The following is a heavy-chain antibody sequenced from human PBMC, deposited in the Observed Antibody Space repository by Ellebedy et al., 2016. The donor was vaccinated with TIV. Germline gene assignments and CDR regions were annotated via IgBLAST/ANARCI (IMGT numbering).Heavy chain of an antibody. CDR1: GGSISSYY. D-gene: IGHD3-10*01. V-gene: IGHV4-4*07. CDR3: AGYERGRGGRGY. J-gene: IGHJ4*02. Sequence: MPSETLSLTCTVSGGSISSYYWSWVRPPAGKGPEWHGRVYTSGNTNYNPSLRSRVTMSFDTSKDQFSLRLSSVTAADTAVYYCAGYERGRGGRGYWGQGTLVTVSS. CDR2: VYTSGNT.